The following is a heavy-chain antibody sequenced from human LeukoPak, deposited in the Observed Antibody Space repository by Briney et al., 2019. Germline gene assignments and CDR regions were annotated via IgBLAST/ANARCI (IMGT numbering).Heavy chain of an antibody. CDR3: ARYLTAYYDFWSGYYTFDY. D-gene: IGHD3-3*01. CDR1: GYTFTNYG. J-gene: IGHJ4*02. CDR2: ISAYNGNT. Sequence: ASVKVSCKASGYTFTNYGISWVRQAPGQGLEWMGWISAYNGNTNYAQKLQGRVTMTTDTSTSTAYMELRSLRSDDTAVYYCARYLTAYYDFWSGYYTFDYWGQGTLVTVSS. V-gene: IGHV1-18*01.